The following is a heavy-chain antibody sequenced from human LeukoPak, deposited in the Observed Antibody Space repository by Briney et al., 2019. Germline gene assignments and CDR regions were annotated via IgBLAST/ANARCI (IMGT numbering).Heavy chain of an antibody. CDR1: GFTFTDYW. CDR2: IDSDGITT. CDR3: TRDRLGFDP. J-gene: IGHJ5*02. V-gene: IGHV3-74*01. Sequence: PGGSLRLSCAASGFTFTDYWMHWVRQVPGKGLVWVSRIDSDGITTSYADSVKGRFTISRDNAKNTLYRQMNGLRVEDTAVYYCTRDRLGFDPWGQGTLVTVSS.